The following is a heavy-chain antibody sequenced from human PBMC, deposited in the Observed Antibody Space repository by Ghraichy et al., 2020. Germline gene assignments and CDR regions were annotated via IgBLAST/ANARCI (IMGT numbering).Heavy chain of an antibody. J-gene: IGHJ6*02. Sequence: SETLSLTCAVYGGSFSDNYWTWVRQTPGKGLEWIGEINHGGSTKYNPSLKGRVIISVDTSKNQLSLKVNSVTAADTAVYFCAKWTPALDGHWGVYYYGMDVWGQGTSVTVSS. CDR3: AKWTPALDGHWGVYYYGMDV. CDR1: GGSFSDNY. CDR2: INHGGST. D-gene: IGHD7-27*01. V-gene: IGHV4-34*01.